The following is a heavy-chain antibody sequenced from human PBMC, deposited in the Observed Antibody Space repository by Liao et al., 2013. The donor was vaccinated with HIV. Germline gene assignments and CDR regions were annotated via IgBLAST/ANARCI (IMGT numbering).Heavy chain of an antibody. J-gene: IGHJ6*03. CDR2: VSTTGTV. CDR3: ARTASSGSNFYMDV. CDR1: GASIKSGVYH. V-gene: IGHV4-61*02. D-gene: IGHD3-10*01. Sequence: QVELQQSGPGLVRPSQTLSLICTVSGASIKSGVYHWNWIRQPAGKGLEWIGHVSTTGTVNYNPTLKGRVTISMDTSKNQFSLKLSSVTAADTAVYYCARTASSGSNFYMDVWGKGTTVTVSS.